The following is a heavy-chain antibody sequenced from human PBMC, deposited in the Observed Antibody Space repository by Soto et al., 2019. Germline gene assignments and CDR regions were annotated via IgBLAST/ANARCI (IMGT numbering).Heavy chain of an antibody. V-gene: IGHV4-31*03. D-gene: IGHD3-10*01. Sequence: SETLSLTCTVSGGSIKNTGANWGWVRQPPGKGLEWIGYVYYSGTTNYNPSLKSRVTISVDTSKNQFSLKLNSVTAADTAVYYCARARMVRGIIYYYGMDVWGQGTTVTVSS. CDR2: VYYSGTT. J-gene: IGHJ6*02. CDR1: GGSIKNTGAN. CDR3: ARARMVRGIIYYYGMDV.